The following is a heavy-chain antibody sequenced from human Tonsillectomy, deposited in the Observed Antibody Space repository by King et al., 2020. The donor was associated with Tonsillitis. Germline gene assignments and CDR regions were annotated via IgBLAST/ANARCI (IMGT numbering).Heavy chain of an antibody. Sequence: QLVQSGGGVVQPGRSLRLSCAASGFTFSSYGIHWVRQAPGKGLEWVAVISYDGSNKYYADSVKGRFTISRDNSKNTLYLKRNSLRANDTAVYYCAKCPSKFYDSSGYWFGNWYFDLWGRGTLVTVSS. CDR2: ISYDGSNK. D-gene: IGHD3-22*01. V-gene: IGHV3-30*18. J-gene: IGHJ2*01. CDR3: AKCPSKFYDSSGYWFGNWYFDL. CDR1: GFTFSSYG.